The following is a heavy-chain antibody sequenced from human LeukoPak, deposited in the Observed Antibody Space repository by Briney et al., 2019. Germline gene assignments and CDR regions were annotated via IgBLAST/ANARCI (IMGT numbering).Heavy chain of an antibody. D-gene: IGHD1-26*01. J-gene: IGHJ3*02. CDR1: GGSISSYY. CDR3: ARGSKYSGSYRI. Sequence: SETLSLTCTVSGGSISSYYWSWIRQPAGKGLEWIGEINHSGSTNYNPSLKSRVTISVDTSKNQFSLKLSSVTAADTAVYYCARGSKYSGSYRIWGQGTMVTVSS. V-gene: IGHV4-34*01. CDR2: INHSGST.